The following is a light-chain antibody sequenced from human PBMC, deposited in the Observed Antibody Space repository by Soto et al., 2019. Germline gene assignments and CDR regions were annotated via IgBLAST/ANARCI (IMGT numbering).Light chain of an antibody. CDR3: QQYYRSRWT. Sequence: DIVMSQSPESLTVSLGERATINCTSSQSVLKTSNNQNYLAWYQQKPGQSPKLLICWASKRDSGVPERFSGRGSGTDFTLTISSLQAEDVAVYYCQQYYRSRWTFGQGTRVEI. V-gene: IGKV4-1*01. CDR1: QSVLKTSNNQNY. CDR2: WAS. J-gene: IGKJ1*01.